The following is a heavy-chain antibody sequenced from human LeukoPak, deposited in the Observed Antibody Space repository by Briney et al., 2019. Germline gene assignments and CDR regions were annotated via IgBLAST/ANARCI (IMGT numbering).Heavy chain of an antibody. Sequence: NPSETLSLTCTVSGGSISSSSYYWGWIRQPPGKGLEWIGSIYYSGSTYYNPSLKSRVTISVDTSKNQFSLKLSSVTAADTAVYYCARERSSKYDFWSGLSTYYYYYMDVWGKGTTVTVSS. V-gene: IGHV4-39*07. CDR2: IYYSGST. D-gene: IGHD3-3*01. CDR3: ARERSSKYDFWSGLSTYYYYYMDV. J-gene: IGHJ6*03. CDR1: GGSISSSSYY.